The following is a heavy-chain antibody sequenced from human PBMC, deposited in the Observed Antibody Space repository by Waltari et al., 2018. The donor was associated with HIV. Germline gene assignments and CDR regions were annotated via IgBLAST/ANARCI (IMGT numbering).Heavy chain of an antibody. CDR1: GFTFSNFG. CDR3: TTDLSGTAGAPYYDMDV. V-gene: IGHV3-48*02. D-gene: IGHD6-19*01. Sequence: EVQLVESGGGLVQPGGSLRLSCVASGFTFSNFGINWVRQAPGKGLEWISYITTNSSAIYYADSVKGRFTFSRDNAKNSLYLQMNSLRDEDTAVYYCTTDLSGTAGAPYYDMDVWGRGTTVTVSS. CDR2: ITTNSSAI. J-gene: IGHJ6*02.